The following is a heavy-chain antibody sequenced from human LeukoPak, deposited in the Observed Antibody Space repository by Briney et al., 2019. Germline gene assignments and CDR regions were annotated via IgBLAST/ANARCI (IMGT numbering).Heavy chain of an antibody. CDR3: ARIDGPEDY. CDR2: MNPNSGNT. CDR1: GYTFTSYD. Sequence: ASVTVSLKSSGYTFTSYDINWVRQATAQGLEWMGWMNPNSGNTGYAQKFQGRVTMTRNTSISTAYMELSSLRSEDTAVYYCARIDGPEDYWGQGTLVTVSS. D-gene: IGHD5-24*01. J-gene: IGHJ4*02. V-gene: IGHV1-8*01.